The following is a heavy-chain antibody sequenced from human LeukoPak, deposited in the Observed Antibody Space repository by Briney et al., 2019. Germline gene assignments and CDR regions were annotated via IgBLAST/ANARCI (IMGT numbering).Heavy chain of an antibody. CDR3: ARDLSNYDILTGYYSYYYMDV. Sequence: SETLSLTCTVSGGSISSSSYYWGWIRQPPGKGLEWIGSIYYSGSTYYNPSLKSRVTISVDTSKNQFSLKLSSVTAADTAVYYCARDLSNYDILTGYYSYYYMDVWGKGTTVTVSS. CDR1: GGSISSSSYY. D-gene: IGHD3-9*01. V-gene: IGHV4-39*07. CDR2: IYYSGST. J-gene: IGHJ6*03.